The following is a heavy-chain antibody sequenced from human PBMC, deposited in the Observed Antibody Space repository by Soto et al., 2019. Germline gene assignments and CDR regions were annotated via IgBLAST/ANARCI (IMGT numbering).Heavy chain of an antibody. CDR1: GGTFSSYA. J-gene: IGHJ4*02. V-gene: IGHV1-69*06. CDR3: ASVIVVVAVGTLQLWGGFDY. D-gene: IGHD2-15*01. Sequence: VQLVQSGAEVKKPGSSVKVSCKASGGTFSSYAISWVRQSPGQRREWRRGIIPISGTANYAQKFQGRVTSTADKSTSLAYMEMSSLRSEDTAVYYCASVIVVVAVGTLQLWGGFDYWGQGTLVTVSS. CDR2: IIPISGTA.